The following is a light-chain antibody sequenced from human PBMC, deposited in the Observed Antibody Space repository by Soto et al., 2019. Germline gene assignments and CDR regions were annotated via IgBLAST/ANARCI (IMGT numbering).Light chain of an antibody. J-gene: IGLJ2*01. V-gene: IGLV2-8*01. CDR3: SSHAVNYNFI. Sequence: QSALTQPPPASGSPGQSVTISCTGTSSDVGGSNLVSWYQQHPGKAPKLMIYEVTKRPLGVPDRFSGSKSGSTASLTVSGLRAEDEADYYCSSHAVNYNFIFGGGTKLTVL. CDR1: SSDVGGSNL. CDR2: EVT.